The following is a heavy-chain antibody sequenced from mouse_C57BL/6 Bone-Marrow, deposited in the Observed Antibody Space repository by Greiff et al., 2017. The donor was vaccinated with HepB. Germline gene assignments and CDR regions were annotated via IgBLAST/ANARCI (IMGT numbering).Heavy chain of an antibody. CDR3: TEIDYYGSSYDWYFDV. CDR1: GFTFSNYW. Sequence: EVKVEESGGGLVQPGGSMKLSCVASGFTFSNYWMNWVRQSPEKGLEWVAQIRLKSDNYATHYAESVKGRFTISRDDSTSSVYLQMNNLRAEDTGIYYCTEIDYYGSSYDWYFDVWGTGTTVTVSS. D-gene: IGHD1-1*01. J-gene: IGHJ1*03. CDR2: IRLKSDNYAT. V-gene: IGHV6-3*01.